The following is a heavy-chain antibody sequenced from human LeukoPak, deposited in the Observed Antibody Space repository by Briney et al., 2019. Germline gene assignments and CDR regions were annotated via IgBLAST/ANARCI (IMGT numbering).Heavy chain of an antibody. CDR3: ARAVTTVYYFYMDV. J-gene: IGHJ6*03. CDR1: GFTVSSDY. Sequence: GGSLRLSCAASGFTVSSDYMSWVRQAPGKSLEWVSVIYSGGTTYYADSVKGRFTISRDYSKNTVSLQMNSLRAEDTAVYYCARAVTTVYYFYMDVWGKGTTVTISS. CDR2: IYSGGTT. D-gene: IGHD4-17*01. V-gene: IGHV3-53*01.